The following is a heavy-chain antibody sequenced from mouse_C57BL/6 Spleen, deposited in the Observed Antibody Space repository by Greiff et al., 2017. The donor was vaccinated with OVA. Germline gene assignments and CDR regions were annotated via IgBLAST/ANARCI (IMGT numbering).Heavy chain of an antibody. V-gene: IGHV5-17*01. J-gene: IGHJ1*03. D-gene: IGHD2-3*01. CDR1: GFTFSDYG. CDR2: ISSGSSTI. Sequence: EVQRVESGGGLVKPGGSLKLSCAASGFTFSDYGMHWVRQAPEKGLEWVAYISSGSSTIYYADTVKGRFTISRDNAKNTLFLQMASLRSEDTAMYYCAKGASYDGYPYWYFDVWGTGTTVTVSS. CDR3: AKGASYDGYPYWYFDV.